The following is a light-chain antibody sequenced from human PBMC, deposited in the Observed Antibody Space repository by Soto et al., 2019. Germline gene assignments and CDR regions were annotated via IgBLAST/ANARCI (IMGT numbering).Light chain of an antibody. Sequence: EIVLTQSPATLPLSPWERATLSCRASQSLSSYLAWYQQKPGQAPRLLIYDASNRANGIPARFTGSGSGTDFTLTISSLEPEDFAVYYCQQYGSSPITFGQGTRLE. CDR3: QQYGSSPIT. V-gene: IGKV3-11*01. CDR2: DAS. CDR1: QSLSSY. J-gene: IGKJ5*01.